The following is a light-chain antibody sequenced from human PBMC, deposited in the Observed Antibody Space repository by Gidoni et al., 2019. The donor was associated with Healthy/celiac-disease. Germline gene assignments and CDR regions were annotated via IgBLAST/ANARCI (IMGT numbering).Light chain of an antibody. V-gene: IGKV3-20*01. CDR2: GAS. CDR3: QQYGSSPPT. J-gene: IGKJ1*01. CDR1: QSVSSNY. Sequence: EIVLTQSPGTLSLSPGERATLSCRASQSVSSNYLAWYQQKPGQAPRHLIYGASTRATGIPDRFIGSGSGTDFTLTISRLEPEDFAVYYCQQYGSSPPTFDQGTKVEIK.